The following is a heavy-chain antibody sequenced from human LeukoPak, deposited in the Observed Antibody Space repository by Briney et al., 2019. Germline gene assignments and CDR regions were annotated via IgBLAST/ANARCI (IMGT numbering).Heavy chain of an antibody. D-gene: IGHD3-22*01. CDR3: ATDLRYYDSSGYQAKYYYGMDV. J-gene: IGHJ6*02. V-gene: IGHV1-24*01. CDR2: FDPEDGET. Sequence: ASVKVSCKASGYTFTGYYMHWVRQAPGQGLEWMGGFDPEDGETIYAQKFQGRVTMTEDTSTDTAYMELSSLRSEDTAVYYRATDLRYYDSSGYQAKYYYGMDVWGQGTTVTVSS. CDR1: GYTFTGYY.